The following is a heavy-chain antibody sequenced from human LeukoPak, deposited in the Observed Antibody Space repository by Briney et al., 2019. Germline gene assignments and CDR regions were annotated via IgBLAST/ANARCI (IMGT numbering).Heavy chain of an antibody. V-gene: IGHV4-39*07. CDR2: IFYSGST. CDR3: ARDLRGNWFDP. CDR1: GGSISTSNYY. D-gene: IGHD5/OR15-5a*01. Sequence: SSETLSRTCTVSGGSISTSNYYWGWIRQPPGKGLEWIGNIFYSGSTYYSPSLKSRVTISLDTSRNQFFLKLNSVTAADTAVYYCARDLRGNWFDPWGQGTLVTVSS. J-gene: IGHJ5*02.